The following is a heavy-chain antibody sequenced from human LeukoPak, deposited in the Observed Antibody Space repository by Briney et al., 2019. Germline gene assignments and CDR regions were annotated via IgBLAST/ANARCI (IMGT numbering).Heavy chain of an antibody. CDR2: VSGSGGIT. J-gene: IGHJ4*02. D-gene: IGHD6-19*01. CDR1: GFTFNSYD. Sequence: GGSLRLSCAASGFTFNSYDMTWVRQAPGKGLEWVSHVSGSGGITYYADSVKGRFTISRDNSKNTLYLKMNSLRAEDTDVYYCAKTTAGNSSGRYPGWPVDYWGQGTLVTVSS. CDR3: AKTTAGNSSGRYPGWPVDY. V-gene: IGHV3-23*01.